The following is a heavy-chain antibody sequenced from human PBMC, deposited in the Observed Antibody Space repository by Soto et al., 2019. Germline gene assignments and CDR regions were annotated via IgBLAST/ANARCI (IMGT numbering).Heavy chain of an antibody. J-gene: IGHJ4*02. CDR1: GDSVSGGGYY. CDR2: VSFTGDT. Sequence: QVQLQESVPGLVKPSETLSLICTVSGDSVSGGGYYWTWIRQPPGKGLEWIGYVSFTGDTNYNPSLRSRVTIAMHTSKNLCSLKLTSATAADTALYYCAGGGHYYHSLIWGPRTLVTVSS. CDR3: AGGGHYYHSLI. V-gene: IGHV4-61*08. D-gene: IGHD3-22*01.